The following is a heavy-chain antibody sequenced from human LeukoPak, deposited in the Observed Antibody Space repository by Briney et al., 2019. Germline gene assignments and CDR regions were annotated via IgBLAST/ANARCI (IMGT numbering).Heavy chain of an antibody. J-gene: IGHJ6*03. V-gene: IGHV3-30*02. CDR2: IRYDGSYK. Sequence: GGSLRLSCAASEFTFNSYAMHWVRQAPGKGLEWVAFIRYDGSYKYYADSVKGRFTISRDNAKKSLYLQMNSLRAEDTAVYYCARGIMTPYYMDVWGGGTTVTVSS. CDR3: ARGIMTPYYMDV. CDR1: EFTFNSYA. D-gene: IGHD3-16*01.